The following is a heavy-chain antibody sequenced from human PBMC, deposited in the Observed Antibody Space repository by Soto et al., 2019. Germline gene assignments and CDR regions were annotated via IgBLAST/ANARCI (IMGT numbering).Heavy chain of an antibody. Sequence: GGSLRLSCTASGFTFGDYAMSWFRQAPGKGLEWVGFIRSKAYGGTTEYATSVKGRFTISRDDSKSIAYLQMNSLKTEDTAVYYCTREGLTNATRRDGYNFYWGQGTLVTVSS. J-gene: IGHJ4*02. CDR2: IRSKAYGGTT. CDR3: TREGLTNATRRDGYNFY. V-gene: IGHV3-49*03. D-gene: IGHD5-12*01. CDR1: GFTFGDYA.